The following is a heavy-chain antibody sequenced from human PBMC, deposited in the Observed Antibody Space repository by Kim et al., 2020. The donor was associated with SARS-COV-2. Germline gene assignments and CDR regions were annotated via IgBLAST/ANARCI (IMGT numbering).Heavy chain of an antibody. CDR1: GFTFSSYS. V-gene: IGHV3-48*02. D-gene: IGHD3-16*02. CDR2: ISSSSSTI. CDR3: ARTLSDDYVWGSYRLGAFDI. J-gene: IGHJ3*02. Sequence: GGSLRLSCAASGFTFSSYSMNWVRQAPGKGLEWVSYISSSSSTIYYADSVKGRFTISRDNAKNSLYLQMNSLRDEDTAVYYCARTLSDDYVWGSYRLGAFDIWGQGTMVTVSS.